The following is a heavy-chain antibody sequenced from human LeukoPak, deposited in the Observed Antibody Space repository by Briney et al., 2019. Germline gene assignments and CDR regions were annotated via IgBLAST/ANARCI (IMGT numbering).Heavy chain of an antibody. D-gene: IGHD3-22*01. J-gene: IGHJ4*02. CDR1: GFTFSSYA. CDR3: AKDSFRYYYDSSGSSELFFDY. CDR2: ISGSGGST. Sequence: PGGSLRLSCAASGFTFSSYAMSWVRQAPGKGLEWVSAISGSGGSTYYADSVKGRFTISRDNSKNTLYLQMNSLRAEDTAVYYCAKDSFRYYYDSSGSSELFFDYWGQGTLVTVSS. V-gene: IGHV3-23*01.